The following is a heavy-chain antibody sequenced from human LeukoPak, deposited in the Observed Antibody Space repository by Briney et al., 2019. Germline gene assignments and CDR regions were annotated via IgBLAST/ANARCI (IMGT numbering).Heavy chain of an antibody. Sequence: PGASLRLSCAASGFTSSSNAMCWVRQAPGKGLQWVSAISPGGSPYYADSVKGRFTISRDNSKNTLYLQMNSLRAEDTAVYYCVKRELYIVATTWGQGTLVTVSS. CDR1: GFTSSSNA. D-gene: IGHD5-12*01. J-gene: IGHJ5*02. CDR3: VKRELYIVATT. V-gene: IGHV3-23*01. CDR2: ISPGGSP.